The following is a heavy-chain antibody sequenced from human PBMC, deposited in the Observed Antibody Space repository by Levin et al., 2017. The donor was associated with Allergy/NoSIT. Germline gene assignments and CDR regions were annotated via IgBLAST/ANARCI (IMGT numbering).Heavy chain of an antibody. CDR3: ARDGAYYGSGSYYNDFDY. J-gene: IGHJ4*02. CDR2: INWNGGST. D-gene: IGHD3-10*01. Sequence: LSLTCAASGFTFDDYGMSWVRQAPGKGLEWVSGINWNGGSTGYADSVKGRFTISRDNAKNSLYLQMNSLRAEDTALYYCARDGAYYGSGSYYNDFDYWGQGTLVTVSS. CDR1: GFTFDDYG. V-gene: IGHV3-20*04.